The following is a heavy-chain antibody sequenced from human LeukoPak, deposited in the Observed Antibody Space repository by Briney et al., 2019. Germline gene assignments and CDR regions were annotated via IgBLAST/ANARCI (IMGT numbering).Heavy chain of an antibody. Sequence: ASVKVSCKVSGYTLTELSMHWVRQAPGKGLEWMGGFDPEDGETIYAQKFQGRVTMTEDTSTDTAYMELSSLRSEDTAVYYCATDLDYYDSSGYYYDDYWGQGTLVTVSS. J-gene: IGHJ4*02. CDR2: FDPEDGET. CDR1: GYTLTELS. V-gene: IGHV1-24*01. CDR3: ATDLDYYDSSGYYYDDY. D-gene: IGHD3-22*01.